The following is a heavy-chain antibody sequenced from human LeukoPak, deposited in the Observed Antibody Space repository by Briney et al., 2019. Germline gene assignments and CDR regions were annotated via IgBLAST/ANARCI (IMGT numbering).Heavy chain of an antibody. CDR1: GGSFSGYY. J-gene: IGHJ5*02. CDR3: ARSDRKAMVRGVVNWFDP. D-gene: IGHD3-10*01. CDR2: INHSGST. Sequence: PSETLSLTCAVYGGSFSGYYWSWIRQPPGKGLEWIGEINHSGSTNYNPSLKSRVTISVDTSKNQFSLKLSSVTAADTAVYYCARSDRKAMVRGVVNWFDPWGQGTLVTVSS. V-gene: IGHV4-34*01.